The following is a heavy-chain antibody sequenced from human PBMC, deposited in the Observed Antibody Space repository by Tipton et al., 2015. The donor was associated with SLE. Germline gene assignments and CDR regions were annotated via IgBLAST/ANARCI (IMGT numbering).Heavy chain of an antibody. CDR2: IYYSGST. J-gene: IGHJ4*02. D-gene: IGHD4-17*01. Sequence: TLSLTCTVSGGSISSGDYFWSWIRQPPGKGLEWIGYIYYSGSTSYNPSLKSRVTISVDTSKNQFSLKLSSVTAADTAVYYCARHPVTTGYFDYWGQGTLVTVSS. V-gene: IGHV4-61*08. CDR3: ARHPVTTGYFDY. CDR1: GGSISSGDYF.